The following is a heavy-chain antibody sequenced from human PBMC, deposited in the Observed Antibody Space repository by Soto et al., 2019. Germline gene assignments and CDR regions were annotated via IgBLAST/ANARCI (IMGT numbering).Heavy chain of an antibody. D-gene: IGHD3-22*01. CDR1: GGSISSGGYY. Sequence: SETLSLTCTVSGGSISSGGYYWSWIRQHPGKGLEWIGYIYYSGSTYYNPSLKSRVTISVDTSRNQFSLKLSSVTAADTAVYYCAGMTMIVETNWFDPWGQGTLVTVSS. J-gene: IGHJ5*02. V-gene: IGHV4-31*03. CDR3: AGMTMIVETNWFDP. CDR2: IYYSGST.